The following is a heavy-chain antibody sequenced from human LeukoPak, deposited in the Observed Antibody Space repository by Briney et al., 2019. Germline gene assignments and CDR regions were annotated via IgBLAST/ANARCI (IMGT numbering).Heavy chain of an antibody. J-gene: IGHJ4*02. D-gene: IGHD6-13*01. Sequence: ASVKVSCKASGYTFTSYAMYWVRQAPGQRLEWMGWINAGNGNTKYSQKFQGRVTITRDTSASTAYMELSSLRSEDTAVYYCARDYKYSSSWYYFDYWGQGTLVTVSS. CDR3: ARDYKYSSSWYYFDY. CDR2: INAGNGNT. V-gene: IGHV1-3*01. CDR1: GYTFTSYA.